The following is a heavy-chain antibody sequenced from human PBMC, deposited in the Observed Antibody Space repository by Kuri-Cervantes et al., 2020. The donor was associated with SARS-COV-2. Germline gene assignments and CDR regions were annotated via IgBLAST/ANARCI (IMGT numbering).Heavy chain of an antibody. Sequence: ETLSLTCAAAGFTLSSYWMSWVRQAPGKGLEWVANIKQDGSEKYYVDSVKGRFTISRDNAKNSRYLQLNSLRAEDTAVYYCARDRAYGSSEYNWFDPWGQGTLVTVS. J-gene: IGHJ5*02. V-gene: IGHV3-7*01. CDR1: GFTLSSYW. CDR3: ARDRAYGSSEYNWFDP. CDR2: IKQDGSEK. D-gene: IGHD6-6*01.